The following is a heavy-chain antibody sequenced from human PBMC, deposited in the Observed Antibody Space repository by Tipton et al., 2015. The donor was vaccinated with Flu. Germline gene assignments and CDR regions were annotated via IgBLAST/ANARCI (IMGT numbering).Heavy chain of an antibody. Sequence: SLRLSCAASGFTVSTNHMSWVRQAPGKGLEWVSLIYSGGSTYYADSVKGRITISRDNSKNTLYLQMSSLSAEDTAVYYCAKHCSGGLCYNSYAMDVWGQGTSITVSS. CDR2: IYSGGST. D-gene: IGHD2-8*02. J-gene: IGHJ6*01. V-gene: IGHV3-53*01. CDR3: AKHCSGGLCYNSYAMDV. CDR1: GFTVSTNH.